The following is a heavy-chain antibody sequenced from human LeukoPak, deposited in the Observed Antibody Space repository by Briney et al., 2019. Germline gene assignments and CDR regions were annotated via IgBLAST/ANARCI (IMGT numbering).Heavy chain of an antibody. CDR2: IFYGGST. Sequence: SETLSLTCTVSGGSMSSYYWSWIRQPPGNGLEWIGYIFYGGSTNYSPSLKSRVTISVDTSKNQFSLKLSSVTAADTAVYYCARDFAPALGYDYVWGSYRQEGAFDIWGQGTMVTVSS. CDR3: ARDFAPALGYDYVWGSYRQEGAFDI. CDR1: GGSMSSYY. D-gene: IGHD3-16*02. V-gene: IGHV4-59*01. J-gene: IGHJ3*02.